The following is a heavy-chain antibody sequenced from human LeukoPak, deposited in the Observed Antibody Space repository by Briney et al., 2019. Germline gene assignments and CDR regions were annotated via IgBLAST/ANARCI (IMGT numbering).Heavy chain of an antibody. CDR1: GGTFSSYA. CDR3: ARGIEMATIYYYGMDV. Sequence: ASVKVSCKASGGTFSSYAISWVRQAPGQGLEWMGRIIPILGIANYAQKFQGRVTITADKSTSTAYMELSSLRSEDTAVYYCARGIEMATIYYYGMDVWGQGTTVTASS. CDR2: IIPILGIA. V-gene: IGHV1-69*04. J-gene: IGHJ6*02. D-gene: IGHD5-24*01.